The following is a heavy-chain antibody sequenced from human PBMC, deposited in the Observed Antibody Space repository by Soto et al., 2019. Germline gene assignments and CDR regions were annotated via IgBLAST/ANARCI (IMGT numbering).Heavy chain of an antibody. V-gene: IGHV3-43*01. J-gene: IGHJ4*02. D-gene: IGHD1-26*01. CDR2: ISRDSTNT. CDR3: LKEGGSIYFDS. Sequence: EVQLVESGGVVVQPGGSLKLSCAATGFTFDGYTMHWVRQVPGKGLEWVSLISRDSTNTFYADSVKGRFTVSRDNRKSSLYLQMNSLRIEDTALYFCLKEGGSIYFDSWGQGTLVTVSS. CDR1: GFTFDGYT.